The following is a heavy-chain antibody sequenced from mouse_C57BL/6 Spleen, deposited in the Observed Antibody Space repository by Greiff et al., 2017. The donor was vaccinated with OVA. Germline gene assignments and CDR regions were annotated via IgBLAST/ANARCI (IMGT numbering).Heavy chain of an antibody. CDR2: ISSGGSYT. Sequence: EVQLVESGGDLVKPGGSLKLSCAASGFTFSSYGMSWVRQTPDKRLEWVATISSGGSYTYYPDSVKGRFTISRDNAKNTLYLQMSSLKSEDTAMYYCAGHDGSSVFDYWGQGTTLTVSS. D-gene: IGHD1-1*01. CDR1: GFTFSSYG. J-gene: IGHJ2*01. V-gene: IGHV5-6*01. CDR3: AGHDGSSVFDY.